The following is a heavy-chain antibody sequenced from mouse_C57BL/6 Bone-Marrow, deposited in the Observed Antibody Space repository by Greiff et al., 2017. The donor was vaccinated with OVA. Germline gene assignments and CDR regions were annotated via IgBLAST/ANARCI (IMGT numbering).Heavy chain of an antibody. J-gene: IGHJ4*01. D-gene: IGHD4-1*01. V-gene: IGHV1-82*01. CDR3: ARGAGTEYLDD. CDR1: GYAFSSSW. CDR2: IYPGDGDT. Sequence: VQLQQSGPELVKPGASVKISCKASGYAFSSSWMNWVKQRPGKGLEWIGRIYPGDGDTNYNGKFKGKATLTADKSSSTAYMQLSSLTSEDSAVYFCARGAGTEYLDDWGKGTSVTVSS.